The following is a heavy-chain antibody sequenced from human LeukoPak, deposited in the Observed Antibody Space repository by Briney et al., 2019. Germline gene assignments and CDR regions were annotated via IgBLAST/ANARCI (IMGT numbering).Heavy chain of an antibody. V-gene: IGHV4-59*01. CDR3: ARAKLSSSWLPDY. D-gene: IGHD6-13*01. J-gene: IGHJ4*02. CDR1: GGSISSYY. Sequence: PSETLSLTCTVSGGSISSYYWSWIPQPPGKGLEWIGYIYHSGSTNYNPSLKSRVTISVDTSKNQFSLKLSSVTAADTAVYYCARAKLSSSWLPDYWGQGTLVTVSS. CDR2: IYHSGST.